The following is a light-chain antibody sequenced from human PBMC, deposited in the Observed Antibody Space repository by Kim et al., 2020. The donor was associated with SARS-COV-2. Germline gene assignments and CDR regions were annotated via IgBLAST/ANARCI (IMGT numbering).Light chain of an antibody. V-gene: IGKV3-11*01. Sequence: EIVLTQSPATLSLSPGERATLSCRASQSVSSYLAWYQQKPGQAPRLLIYDASNRATGIPARFSGSGSGTDFTLTISNLEPEDFAIYYCQQRRNWPLTFGGGTKVDIK. CDR3: QQRRNWPLT. CDR2: DAS. J-gene: IGKJ4*01. CDR1: QSVSSY.